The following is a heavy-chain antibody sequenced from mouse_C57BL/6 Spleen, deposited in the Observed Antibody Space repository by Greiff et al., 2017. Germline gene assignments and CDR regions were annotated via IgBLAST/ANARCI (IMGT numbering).Heavy chain of an antibody. Sequence: QVQLQQSGAELVRPGSSVKLSCKASGYTFTSYWMHWVKQRPIQGLEWIGNIDPSDSETHYNQKFKDKATLTVDKSSSTAYMQLSSLTSEDSAVYYCASPSTMVTTGGDYYAMDYWGQGTSVTVSS. CDR3: ASPSTMVTTGGDYYAMDY. CDR1: GYTFTSYW. V-gene: IGHV1-52*01. CDR2: IDPSDSET. D-gene: IGHD2-2*01. J-gene: IGHJ4*01.